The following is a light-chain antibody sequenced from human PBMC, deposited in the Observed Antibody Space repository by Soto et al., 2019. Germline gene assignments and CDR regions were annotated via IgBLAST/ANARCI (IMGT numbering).Light chain of an antibody. CDR2: SNN. V-gene: IGLV1-44*01. CDR1: SSNIGSNT. J-gene: IGLJ1*01. Sequence: QSVLTQPPSASGTPGQRFTISCSGSSSNIGSNTVNWYQQLPGTAPKLLIYSNNQRPSGVPDRFSGSKSGTSASLAISGLQSEDEADYYCAAWDDSLNGYVLGTGTKATVL. CDR3: AAWDDSLNGYV.